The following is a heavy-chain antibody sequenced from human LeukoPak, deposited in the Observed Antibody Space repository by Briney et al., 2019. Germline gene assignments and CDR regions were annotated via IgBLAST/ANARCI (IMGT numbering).Heavy chain of an antibody. V-gene: IGHV3-23*01. Sequence: PGGSLRLSCAASGFNVRNNYMSWVRQAPGKGLEWVSAISASGDSTYYTDSVKGRFTISRDNSNNTLYLQMNSLRPEDTAVYYCAAPGDGSGYYPVDWGQGTLVTVSS. D-gene: IGHD3-3*01. J-gene: IGHJ4*02. CDR1: GFNVRNNY. CDR2: ISASGDST. CDR3: AAPGDGSGYYPVD.